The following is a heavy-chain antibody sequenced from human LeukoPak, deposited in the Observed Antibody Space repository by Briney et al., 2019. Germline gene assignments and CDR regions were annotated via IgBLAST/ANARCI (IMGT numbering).Heavy chain of an antibody. Sequence: GESLKISCKGSGDRFSSYWVDWVRQMPGKGLEWMGLIYPGDSDTRYSPSFEGQVTISADKSISTAYLQWSSLKASDTAMYYCARRMVRGVITSPFDYWGQGTLVTVSS. D-gene: IGHD3-10*01. CDR1: GDRFSSYW. V-gene: IGHV5-51*01. CDR3: ARRMVRGVITSPFDY. J-gene: IGHJ4*02. CDR2: IYPGDSDT.